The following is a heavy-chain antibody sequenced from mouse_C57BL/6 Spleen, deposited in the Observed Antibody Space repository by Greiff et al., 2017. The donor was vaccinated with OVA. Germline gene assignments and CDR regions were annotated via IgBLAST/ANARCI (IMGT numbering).Heavy chain of an antibody. V-gene: IGHV1-15*01. J-gene: IGHJ2*01. CDR2: IDPETGGT. D-gene: IGHD1-1*01. CDR3: TSPFITTVGS. Sequence: VQLQESGAELVRPGASVTLSCKASGYTFTDYEMHWVKQTPVHGLEWIGAIDPETGGTAYNQKFKGKAILTADKSSSTAYMELRSLTSEDSAVYYCTSPFITTVGSWGQGTTLTVSS. CDR1: GYTFTDYE.